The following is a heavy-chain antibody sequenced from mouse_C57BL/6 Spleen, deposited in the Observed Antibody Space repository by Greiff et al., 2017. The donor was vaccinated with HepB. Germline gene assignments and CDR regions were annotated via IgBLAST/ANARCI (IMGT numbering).Heavy chain of an antibody. V-gene: IGHV1-15*01. CDR1: GYTFTDYE. J-gene: IGHJ2*01. CDR3: TRRGSYYDYDGYYFDY. CDR2: IDPETGGT. Sequence: QVQLKESGAELVRPGASVTLSCKASGYTFTDYEMHWVKQTPVHGLEWIGAIDPETGGTAYNQKFKGKAILTADKSSSTAYMELRSLTSEDSAVYYCTRRGSYYDYDGYYFDYWGQGTTLTVSS. D-gene: IGHD2-4*01.